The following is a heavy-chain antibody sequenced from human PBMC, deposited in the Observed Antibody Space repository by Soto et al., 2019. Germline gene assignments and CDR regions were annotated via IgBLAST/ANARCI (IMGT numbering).Heavy chain of an antibody. Sequence: SQTLSLTCTVSGGSVSSGSYYRSWIRQPPGKGLEWIGYIYYSGSTNYNPSLKSRVTISVDTSKNQFSLKLSSVTAADTAVYYCGKRGPPGDDYYGMDVWGQGTTVTVSS. V-gene: IGHV4-61*01. CDR3: GKRGPPGDDYYGMDV. CDR1: GGSVSSGSYY. D-gene: IGHD3-10*01. CDR2: IYYSGST. J-gene: IGHJ6*02.